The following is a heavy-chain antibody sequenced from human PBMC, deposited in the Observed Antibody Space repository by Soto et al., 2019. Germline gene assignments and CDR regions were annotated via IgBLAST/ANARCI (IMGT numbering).Heavy chain of an antibody. CDR1: GGSVSSGSYY. J-gene: IGHJ4*02. Sequence: QVQLQESGPGLVKPSETLSLTCTVSGGSVSSGSYYWSWIRQPPGKGLEWIGYIYYSGSTNYNPSLKSRVTISVDTSKNQFSLKLSSVTAADTAVYYCARGWIQLWPTPYYFDCWGQGTLVTVSS. V-gene: IGHV4-61*01. CDR3: ARGWIQLWPTPYYFDC. D-gene: IGHD5-18*01. CDR2: IYYSGST.